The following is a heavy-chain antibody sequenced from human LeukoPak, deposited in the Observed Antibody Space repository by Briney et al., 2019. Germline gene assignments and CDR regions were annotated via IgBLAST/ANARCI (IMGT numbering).Heavy chain of an antibody. V-gene: IGHV3-15*01. CDR1: GFTFSNAW. J-gene: IGHJ3*02. D-gene: IGHD3-22*01. Sequence: PGGSLRLSCAASGFTFSNAWVSWVRQAPGKGLEWVGRIKSKTDGGTTDYAAPVKGRFTISRDDSKNTLYLQMNSLKTEDTAVYYCTTYYYDSSGYYYVFFAFDIWGQGTMVTVSS. CDR2: IKSKTDGGTT. CDR3: TTYYYDSSGYYYVFFAFDI.